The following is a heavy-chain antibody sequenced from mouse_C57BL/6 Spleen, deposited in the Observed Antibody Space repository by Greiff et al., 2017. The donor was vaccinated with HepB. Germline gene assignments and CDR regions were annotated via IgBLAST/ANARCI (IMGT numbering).Heavy chain of an antibody. CDR1: GYTFTDYN. CDR2: INPNNGGT. Sequence: VQLQQSGPELVKPGASVKMSCKASGYTFTDYNMHWVKQSHGKSLEWIGYINPNNGGTSYNQKFKGKATLTVNKSSSTAYMELRSLTSEDSAVYYCARSYYSLYDFDYWGQGTTLTVSS. D-gene: IGHD2-12*01. CDR3: ARSYYSLYDFDY. V-gene: IGHV1-22*01. J-gene: IGHJ2*01.